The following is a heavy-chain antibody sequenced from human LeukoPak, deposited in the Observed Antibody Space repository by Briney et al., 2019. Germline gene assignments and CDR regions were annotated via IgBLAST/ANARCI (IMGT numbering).Heavy chain of an antibody. CDR3: SQGSGQYFHY. CDR2: IRSKTAGGTT. D-gene: IGHD2-15*01. Sequence: PGGSLRLSCAVSGLTLSDVWMNWVRQAPGKGLEWVGRIRSKTAGGTTDFAAPVKGRFTILRDDSENTVYLQMNSLTTEDTAVYYCSQGSGQYFHYWGQGTLVTVSS. V-gene: IGHV3-15*07. J-gene: IGHJ4*02. CDR1: GLTLSDVW.